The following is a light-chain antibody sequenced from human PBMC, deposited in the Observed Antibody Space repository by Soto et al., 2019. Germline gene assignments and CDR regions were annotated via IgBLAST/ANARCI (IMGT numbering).Light chain of an antibody. CDR3: QQYNSYSGT. CDR2: DAS. V-gene: IGKV1-5*01. Sequence: SASVGDRVTITCRASQSISSWLAWYQQKPGKATKLLIYDASSLESGVPSRFSGSGSGTEFTLTISSLQPDDFATYYCQQYNSYSGTFGQGTKVDIK. J-gene: IGKJ1*01. CDR1: QSISSW.